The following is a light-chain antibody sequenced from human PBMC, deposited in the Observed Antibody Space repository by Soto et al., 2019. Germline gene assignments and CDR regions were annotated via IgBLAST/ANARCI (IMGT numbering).Light chain of an antibody. Sequence: DIQMTQSPSTLSASVGDRVTITCRASQSISSWLAWYQQKPGKAPKLLIYDASSLESGVPSRFSGSGSGTEFTLTISSLEPDYFATYYCQQYNSYLLTFCGGTKVEIK. CDR3: QQYNSYLLT. V-gene: IGKV1-5*01. CDR1: QSISSW. CDR2: DAS. J-gene: IGKJ4*01.